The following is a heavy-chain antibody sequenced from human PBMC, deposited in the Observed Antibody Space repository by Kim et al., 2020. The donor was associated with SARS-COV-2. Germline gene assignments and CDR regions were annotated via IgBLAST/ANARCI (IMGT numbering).Heavy chain of an antibody. D-gene: IGHD4-17*01. J-gene: IGHJ5*02. Sequence: SVKVSCKASGGTFSSYAISWVRQAPGQGLEWMGGIIPIFGTANYAQKFQGRVTITADESTSTAYMELSSLRSEDTAVYYCARHKWYGDYNYNWFDPWGQGTLVTVSS. CDR1: GGTFSSYA. V-gene: IGHV1-69*13. CDR2: IIPIFGTA. CDR3: ARHKWYGDYNYNWFDP.